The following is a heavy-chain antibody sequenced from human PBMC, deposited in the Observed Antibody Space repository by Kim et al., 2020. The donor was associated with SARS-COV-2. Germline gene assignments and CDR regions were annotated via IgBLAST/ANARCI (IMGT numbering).Heavy chain of an antibody. V-gene: IGHV4-31*03. CDR1: GGSISSGGYY. D-gene: IGHD5-18*01. J-gene: IGHJ4*02. CDR2: IYYSGST. CDR3: ARDPGGGYSYGHFDY. Sequence: SETLSLTYTVSGGSISSGGYYWSWIRQHPGKGLEWIGYIYYSGSTYYNPSLKSRVTISVDTSKNQFSLKLSSVTAADTAVYYFARDPGGGYSYGHFDYWGQGTLVTVSS.